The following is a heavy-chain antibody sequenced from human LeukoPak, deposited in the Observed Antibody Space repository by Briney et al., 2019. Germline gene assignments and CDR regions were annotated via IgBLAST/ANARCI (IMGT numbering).Heavy chain of an antibody. CDR1: GYTFTDYY. CDR2: INPKSGAT. D-gene: IGHD1-26*01. J-gene: IGHJ4*02. V-gene: IGHV1-2*02. CDR3: ASGSSILSLQWEIYFDY. Sequence: GASAKVSCKASGYTFTDYYLHWVRQAPGQGLEWMGWINPKSGATNYAQSFQGRVTMTRDTSISTAYTELSSLRSDDTAVYYCASGSSILSLQWEIYFDYWGQGALVTVSS.